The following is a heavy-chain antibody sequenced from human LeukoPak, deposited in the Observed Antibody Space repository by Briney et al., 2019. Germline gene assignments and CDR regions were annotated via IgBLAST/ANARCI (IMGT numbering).Heavy chain of an antibody. Sequence: PSETLSLTCTVSGGSISSSSYYWGWIRQPPGKGLEWIGSIYYSGSTYYNPSLKSRVTISVDTSKNQFSLKLSSVTAADTAVYYCARHHPYCSCTSCLFAYYYYMDVWGKGTTVTVSS. CDR2: IYYSGST. J-gene: IGHJ6*03. CDR3: ARHHPYCSCTSCLFAYYYYMDV. V-gene: IGHV4-39*01. CDR1: GGSISSSSYY. D-gene: IGHD2-2*01.